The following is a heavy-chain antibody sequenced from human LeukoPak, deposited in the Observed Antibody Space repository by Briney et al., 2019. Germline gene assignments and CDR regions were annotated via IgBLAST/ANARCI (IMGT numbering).Heavy chain of an antibody. D-gene: IGHD3-10*01. Sequence: ASVKVSCKVSGYTLTELSMHWVRQAPGKGLEWMGGFDPEDGETIYAQKFQGRVTMTGDTSTDTAYMELSSLRSEDTAVYYCATEVYGSGSYTFDYWGQGTLVTVSS. CDR1: GYTLTELS. CDR3: ATEVYGSGSYTFDY. V-gene: IGHV1-24*01. CDR2: FDPEDGET. J-gene: IGHJ4*02.